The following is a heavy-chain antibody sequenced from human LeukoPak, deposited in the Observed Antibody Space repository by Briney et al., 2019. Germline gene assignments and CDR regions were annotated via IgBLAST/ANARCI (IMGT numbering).Heavy chain of an antibody. CDR3: AKDRRLGDFPYYYYYMDV. V-gene: IGHV3-30*18. CDR2: ISHDGSDE. J-gene: IGHJ6*03. Sequence: PGGSLRLSCAVSGFTFSTYGIHWVRQAPGKGLEWLTVISHDGSDEYYADSVRGRFTISRDTSKNKVYLRMNSLRVEDTAVYYCAKDRRLGDFPYYYYYMDVWGTGTTVTVSS. D-gene: IGHD1-26*01. CDR1: GFTFSTYG.